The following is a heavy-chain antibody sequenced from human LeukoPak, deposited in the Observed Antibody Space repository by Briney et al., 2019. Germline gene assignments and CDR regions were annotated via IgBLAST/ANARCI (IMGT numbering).Heavy chain of an antibody. CDR3: VSARRGDYWWSFDP. Sequence: GESLKISCRGSGYSFSGHWIGWVRQLPGKGLEWMGIIYPDTSNTRYSPSFQGQVTISADKSINTAYLYWSSVTASDSAIYYCVSARRGDYWWSFDPWGQGTLVTVSS. V-gene: IGHV5-51*01. CDR1: GYSFSGHW. CDR2: IYPDTSNT. J-gene: IGHJ5*02. D-gene: IGHD2-8*02.